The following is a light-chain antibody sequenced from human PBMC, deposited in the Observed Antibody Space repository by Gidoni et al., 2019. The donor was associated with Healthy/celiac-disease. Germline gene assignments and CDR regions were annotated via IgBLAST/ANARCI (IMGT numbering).Light chain of an antibody. CDR1: QSLLHSNGYNY. V-gene: IGKV2-28*01. Sequence: DIVMTQSPLSLPVTPGEPASISCRSSQSLLHSNGYNYLDWYLQKPGQSPQLLIYLGSNRASGVPDRFRGSGSGTDFTLKTSRVEAEDVGVYYCMQALQTPKLTFGGGTKVEIK. CDR2: LGS. J-gene: IGKJ4*01. CDR3: MQALQTPKLT.